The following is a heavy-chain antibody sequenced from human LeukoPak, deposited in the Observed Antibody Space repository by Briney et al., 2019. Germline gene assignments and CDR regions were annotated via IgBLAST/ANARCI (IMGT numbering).Heavy chain of an antibody. J-gene: IGHJ4*02. CDR3: ARGVVIAPQTFDY. CDR1: GESISGFY. D-gene: IGHD2-21*01. Sequence: SETLSLTCTVSGESISGFYWTWIRQPPGKGLEWIGYIYYSGSTNYNPTLRSRVTISVDTSKNQFSLKLSSVTAADTAVYYCARGVVIAPQTFDYWGQGTLVTVSS. V-gene: IGHV4-59*01. CDR2: IYYSGST.